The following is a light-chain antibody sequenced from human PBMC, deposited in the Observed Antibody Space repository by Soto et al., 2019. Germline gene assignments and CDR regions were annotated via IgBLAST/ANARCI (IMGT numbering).Light chain of an antibody. V-gene: IGKV3-15*01. CDR2: GAS. CDR3: QQYSNWPQT. Sequence: EIVMTQSPATLSVSPGERATLSCRASQSVSSNLAWYQQKPGQAPRLLIYGASTRATGIPARFSGSGSGTELTLTIISMQSEDFAVYYCQQYSNWPQTFGQGTKVEIK. CDR1: QSVSSN. J-gene: IGKJ1*01.